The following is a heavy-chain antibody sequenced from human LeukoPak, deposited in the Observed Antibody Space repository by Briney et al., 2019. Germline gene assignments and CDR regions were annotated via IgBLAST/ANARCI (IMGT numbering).Heavy chain of an antibody. D-gene: IGHD3-9*01. CDR3: ARITIYYDILTGYYIYYFDY. J-gene: IGHJ4*02. V-gene: IGHV4-34*01. CDR1: GGSLSGYY. CDR2: INHSGST. Sequence: PSETLSLTCAVYGGSLSGYYWSWIRQPPGKGLEWIGEINHSGSTNYNPSLKSRVTISVDTSKNQFSLKLSSVTAADTAVYYCARITIYYDILTGYYIYYFDYWGQGTLVTVSS.